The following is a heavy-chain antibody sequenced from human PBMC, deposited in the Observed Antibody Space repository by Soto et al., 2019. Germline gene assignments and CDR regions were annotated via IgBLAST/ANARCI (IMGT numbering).Heavy chain of an antibody. J-gene: IGHJ5*02. CDR1: GDTFTSYG. V-gene: IGHV1-18*01. CDR3: ARGYRACSSTSCYTLGWLDP. D-gene: IGHD2-2*02. Sequence: GASVKVSCKASGDTFTSYGISWVRQAPGQGLEWLGWISAYNGNTNYAQKLQGRVTMTTDTSTSTAYMELRSLRSDDTAVYYCARGYRACSSTSCYTLGWLDPWGQGTLVAVSS. CDR2: ISAYNGNT.